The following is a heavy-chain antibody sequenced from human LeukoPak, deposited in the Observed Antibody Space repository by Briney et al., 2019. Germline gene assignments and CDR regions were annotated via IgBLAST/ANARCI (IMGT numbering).Heavy chain of an antibody. Sequence: SETLSLTCTVSGGSISSGSYYWSWIRQPAGKGLEWIGRIYTSGSTYYNPSLKSRVTISVDRSKNQFSLKLSSVTAADTAVYYCARPRTGTGDMDVWGKGTTVTVSS. CDR2: IYTSGST. V-gene: IGHV4-61*02. CDR1: GGSISSGSYY. J-gene: IGHJ6*03. D-gene: IGHD1-1*01. CDR3: ARPRTGTGDMDV.